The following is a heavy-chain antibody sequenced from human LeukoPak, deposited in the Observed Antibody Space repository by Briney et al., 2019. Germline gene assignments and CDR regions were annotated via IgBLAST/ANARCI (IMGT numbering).Heavy chain of an antibody. J-gene: IGHJ4*02. CDR1: GYTFTSYD. D-gene: IGHD5-24*01. CDR2: MNPNSGNT. CDR3: ARESGWLQLQPLVDY. Sequence: ASVKVSCKASGYTFTSYDINWVRQATGQGLEWMGWMNPNSGNTGYAQKFQGRVTITRNTSISTAYMELSSLRSEDTAVYYCARESGWLQLQPLVDYWGQGTLVTVSS. V-gene: IGHV1-8*03.